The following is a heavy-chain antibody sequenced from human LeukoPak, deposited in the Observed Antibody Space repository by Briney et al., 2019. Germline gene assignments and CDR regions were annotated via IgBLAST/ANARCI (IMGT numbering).Heavy chain of an antibody. J-gene: IGHJ4*02. Sequence: GGSLRRSCAASGFTFSSYGMHWVRQAPGKGLEWVALIRYDGSKKDYADSVRGRFTISRDNSKNTLYLQMNSLRAEDTAMYYCVRTGDTERFDYWGQGTLVTVSS. CDR2: IRYDGSKK. D-gene: IGHD3/OR15-3a*01. V-gene: IGHV3-30*02. CDR1: GFTFSSYG. CDR3: VRTGDTERFDY.